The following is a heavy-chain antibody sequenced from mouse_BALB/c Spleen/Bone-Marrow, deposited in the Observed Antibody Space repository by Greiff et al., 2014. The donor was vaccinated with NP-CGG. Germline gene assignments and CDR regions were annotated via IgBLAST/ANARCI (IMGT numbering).Heavy chain of an antibody. CDR2: ILPGSGST. CDR1: GYRFNSYW. Sequence: VQRVESGADLMKPGASAKISCKATGYRFNSYWIEWVKQRPGHGLEWIGEILPGSGSTNFNEKFKGKATFTAYTSSNTAYMQISSLTSEDSAVYYCARLGIRSFDYWGQGTTLTVSS. CDR3: ARLGIRSFDY. V-gene: IGHV1-9*01. J-gene: IGHJ2*01. D-gene: IGHD3-1*01.